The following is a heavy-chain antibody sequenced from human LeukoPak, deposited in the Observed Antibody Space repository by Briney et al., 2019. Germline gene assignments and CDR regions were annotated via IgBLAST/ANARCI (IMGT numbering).Heavy chain of an antibody. CDR1: GFTVSSNY. CDR3: AREIAARLDY. D-gene: IGHD6-6*01. Sequence: PGGSLRLSCAASGFTVSSNYMSWVRQAPGKGLEWVSVIYSGGSTYYADSVKGRFTISRGNSKNTLYLQMNSLRAEDTAVYYCAREIAARLDYWGQGTLVTASS. CDR2: IYSGGST. J-gene: IGHJ4*02. V-gene: IGHV3-66*02.